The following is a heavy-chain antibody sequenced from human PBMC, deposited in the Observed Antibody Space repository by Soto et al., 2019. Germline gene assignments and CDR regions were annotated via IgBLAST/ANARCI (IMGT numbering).Heavy chain of an antibody. Sequence: ESGGGVVQPGRSLRLSCAASGFTFSSYAMHWVRQAPGKGLEWVAVISYDGSNKYYADSVKGRFTISRDNSKNTLYLQMNSLRAEDTAVYYCARGIPSGYCSGGSCYGLGPARGYYFAYLGQGPLVTVSS. J-gene: IGHJ4*02. CDR1: GFTFSSYA. D-gene: IGHD2-15*01. V-gene: IGHV3-30-3*01. CDR2: ISYDGSNK. CDR3: ARGIPSGYCSGGSCYGLGPARGYYFAY.